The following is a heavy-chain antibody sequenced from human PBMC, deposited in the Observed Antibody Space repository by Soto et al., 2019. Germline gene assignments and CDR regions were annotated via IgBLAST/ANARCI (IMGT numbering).Heavy chain of an antibody. J-gene: IGHJ6*02. Sequence: PGGSLRLSCAASGFTFSSYAMHWFRQAPGKGLEWVAVISYDGSNKYYADSVKGRFTISRDNSKNTLYLQMNSLRAEDTAVYYCARDGPPVGDTAMVSYYYYGMDVWGQGTTVTVSS. CDR1: GFTFSSYA. V-gene: IGHV3-30-3*01. CDR3: ARDGPPVGDTAMVSYYYYGMDV. D-gene: IGHD5-18*01. CDR2: ISYDGSNK.